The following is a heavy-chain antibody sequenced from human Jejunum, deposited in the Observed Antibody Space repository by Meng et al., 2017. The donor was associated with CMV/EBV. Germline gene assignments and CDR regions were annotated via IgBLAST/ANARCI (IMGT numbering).Heavy chain of an antibody. V-gene: IGHV1-46*01. Sequence: QGQRGALGAGVKKPGASVKVSCKATGDSFTNYYDHWVRQAPGQGLEWMGVVNPGGGGPTFAQKFQARVTVTADTSTRTVYMELGSLKSDDTAVFYCARGIAAAGYFDYWGQGTLVTSPQ. J-gene: IGHJ4*02. CDR3: ARGIAAAGYFDY. D-gene: IGHD6-13*01. CDR2: VNPGGGGP. CDR1: GDSFTNYY.